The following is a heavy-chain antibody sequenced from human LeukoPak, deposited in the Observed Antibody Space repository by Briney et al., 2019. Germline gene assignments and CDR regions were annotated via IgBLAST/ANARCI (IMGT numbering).Heavy chain of an antibody. D-gene: IGHD6-13*01. V-gene: IGHV1-2*02. CDR2: INPNSGGT. CDR3: ARTTSSSWTNYYYYYMDV. CDR1: GYTFTSYG. J-gene: IGHJ6*03. Sequence: ASVKVSCKASGYTFTSYGISWVRQAPGQGLEWMGWINPNSGGTNYAQKFQGRVTMTRDTSISTAYMELSRLRSDDTAVYYCARTTSSSWTNYYYYYMDVWGKGTTVTISS.